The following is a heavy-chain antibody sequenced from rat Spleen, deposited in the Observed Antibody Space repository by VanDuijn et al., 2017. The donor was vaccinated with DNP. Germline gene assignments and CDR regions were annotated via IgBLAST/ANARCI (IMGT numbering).Heavy chain of an antibody. J-gene: IGHJ2*01. CDR1: GLTFSDYN. CDR2: IGSDGYAP. Sequence: EVQLVESGGALVQPGRSLILSCAASGLTFSDYNMAWVRQAPTKGLEWVAYIGSDGYAPYYGDSVKGRFTISRDNAKSTLYLQMNSLRSEDMATYYCIRWNSGHFDFWGQGVMVTVSS. CDR3: IRWNSGHFDF. V-gene: IGHV5-22*01. D-gene: IGHD4-3*01.